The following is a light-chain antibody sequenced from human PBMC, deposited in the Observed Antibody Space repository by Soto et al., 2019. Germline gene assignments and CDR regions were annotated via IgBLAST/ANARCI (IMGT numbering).Light chain of an antibody. V-gene: IGKV3-20*01. J-gene: IGKJ1*01. CDR1: QSLGRY. Sequence: PGESATLSCRASQSLGRYLAWYQQKPGQAPRLIIYDASHRATGIPVRFSGSGSGTDFTLTISRLEPEDVAVYYCQQYGSSQGTFGQGTKVDIK. CDR2: DAS. CDR3: QQYGSSQGT.